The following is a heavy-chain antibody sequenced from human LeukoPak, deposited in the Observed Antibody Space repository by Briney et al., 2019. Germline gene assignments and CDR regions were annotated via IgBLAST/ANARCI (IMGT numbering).Heavy chain of an antibody. CDR1: GFTFSSYA. V-gene: IGHV3-23*01. CDR2: ISGSGGST. J-gene: IGHJ4*02. Sequence: TGGSLRLSCAASGFTFSSYAMRWVRQAPGKGLEWVSAISGSGGSTYYADSVKGRFTISRDNSKNTLYLQMNSLRAGDTAVYYCAKAVTYYYDSSGYYYFDYWGQGTLVTVSS. CDR3: AKAVTYYYDSSGYYYFDY. D-gene: IGHD3-22*01.